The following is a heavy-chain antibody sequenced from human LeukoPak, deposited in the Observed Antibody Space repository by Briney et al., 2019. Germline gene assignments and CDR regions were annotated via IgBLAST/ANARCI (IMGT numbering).Heavy chain of an antibody. J-gene: IGHJ4*02. CDR3: ARAYSSGWYGAYFDY. CDR2: INAGNGNT. D-gene: IGHD6-19*01. CDR1: GGTFSSYA. Sequence: ASVKVSCKASGGTFSSYAISWVRQAPGQRLEWMGWINAGNGNTKYSQKFQGRVTITRDTSASTAYMELSSLRSEDTAVYYCARAYSSGWYGAYFDYWGQGTLVTVSS. V-gene: IGHV1-3*01.